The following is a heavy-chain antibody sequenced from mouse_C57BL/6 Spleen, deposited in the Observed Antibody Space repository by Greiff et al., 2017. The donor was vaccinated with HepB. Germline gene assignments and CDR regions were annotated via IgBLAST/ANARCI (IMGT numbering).Heavy chain of an antibody. J-gene: IGHJ3*01. V-gene: IGHV1-42*01. CDR1: GYSFTGYY. CDR3: ARSRTAQATAWFAY. CDR2: INPSTGGT. Sequence: EVQLQQSGPELVKPGASVKISCKASGYSFTGYYMNWVKQSPEKSLEWIGEINPSTGGTTYNQKFKAKATLTVDTSSSTAYMQLKSLTTADSAVYYWARSRTAQATAWFAYWGQGTLVTVSA. D-gene: IGHD3-2*02.